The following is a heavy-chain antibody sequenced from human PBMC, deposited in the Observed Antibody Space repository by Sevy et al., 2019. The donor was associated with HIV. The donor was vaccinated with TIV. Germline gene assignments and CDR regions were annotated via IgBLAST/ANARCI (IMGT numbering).Heavy chain of an antibody. CDR3: ATAQTYDSSGYYLGDAFDI. CDR2: IRYDGSNK. D-gene: IGHD3-22*01. Sequence: GGSLRLSCAASGFTFSSYGMHWVRQAPGKGLEWVAFIRYDGSNKYYADSVKGRFTISRDNSKNKLYLQMNSLRAEDTAVYYCATAQTYDSSGYYLGDAFDIWGQGTMVTVSS. V-gene: IGHV3-30*02. CDR1: GFTFSSYG. J-gene: IGHJ3*02.